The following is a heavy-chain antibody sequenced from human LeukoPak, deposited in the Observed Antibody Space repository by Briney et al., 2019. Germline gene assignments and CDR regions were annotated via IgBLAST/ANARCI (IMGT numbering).Heavy chain of an antibody. CDR3: AKDNRYDILTGYPDY. V-gene: IGHV3-9*01. CDR1: GFTFDDYA. Sequence: QSGGSLRLSCAASGFTFDDYAMHWVRHAPGKGLEWVSGISWNSGSIGYADSVKGRFTISRDNAKNSLYLQMNSLRAEDTALYYCAKDNRYDILTGYPDYWGQGTLVTVSS. CDR2: ISWNSGSI. D-gene: IGHD3-9*01. J-gene: IGHJ4*02.